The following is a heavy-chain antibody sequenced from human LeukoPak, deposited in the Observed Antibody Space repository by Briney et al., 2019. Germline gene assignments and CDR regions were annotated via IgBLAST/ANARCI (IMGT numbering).Heavy chain of an antibody. D-gene: IGHD4-23*01. J-gene: IGHJ6*03. CDR2: ISSSSSYI. Sequence: GGSLRLSCAASGFTFSSYSMNWVRQAPGKGLEWVSSISSSSSYIYYADSVKGRFTISRDNAKNSLYLQMNSLRAEDTAVYYCARTAVTLGDYYYYMDVWGKGTTVTVSS. CDR1: GFTFSSYS. CDR3: ARTAVTLGDYYYYMDV. V-gene: IGHV3-21*01.